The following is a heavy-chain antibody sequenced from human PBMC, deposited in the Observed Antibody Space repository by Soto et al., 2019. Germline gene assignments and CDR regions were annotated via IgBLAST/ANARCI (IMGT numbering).Heavy chain of an antibody. CDR3: AKGGHNWNYGSDFDY. D-gene: IGHD1-7*01. CDR2: ISYDGSNK. CDR1: GFTFSSYG. Sequence: QVQLVESGGGVVQPGRSLRLSCAASGFTFSSYGMHWVRQAPGKGLEWVAVISYDGSNKYYADSVKGRFTISRDNSKNTRYLHMNSLRAEDTAVYYCAKGGHNWNYGSDFDYWGQGTLVTVSS. J-gene: IGHJ4*02. V-gene: IGHV3-30*18.